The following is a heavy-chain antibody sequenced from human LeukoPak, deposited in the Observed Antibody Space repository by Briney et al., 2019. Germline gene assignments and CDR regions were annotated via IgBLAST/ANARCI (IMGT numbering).Heavy chain of an antibody. Sequence: GGSLRLSCAASGFTFDDYEMSWVRQAPGKGLEWVSGINWNGGSTGYADSVKGRFTISRDNAKNSLYLQMNSLRAEDTALYYCAREGVGYYVTSGPGDAFDIWGQGTMVTVSS. CDR1: GFTFDDYE. CDR2: INWNGGST. D-gene: IGHD3-22*01. CDR3: AREGVGYYVTSGPGDAFDI. V-gene: IGHV3-20*04. J-gene: IGHJ3*02.